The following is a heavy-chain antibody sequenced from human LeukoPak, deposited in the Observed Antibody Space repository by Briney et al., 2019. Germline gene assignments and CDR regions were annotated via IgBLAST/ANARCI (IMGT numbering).Heavy chain of an antibody. Sequence: SETLSLTCTVSGGSISSGGYYWSWIRQHPGKGLEWIGYIYYSGSTNYNPSLKSRVTISVDTSKNQFSLKLSSVTAADTAVYYCARGAYCYDSSGYRPLDYWGQGTLVTVSS. CDR1: GGSISSGGYY. CDR3: ARGAYCYDSSGYRPLDY. J-gene: IGHJ4*02. D-gene: IGHD3-22*01. CDR2: IYYSGST. V-gene: IGHV4-61*08.